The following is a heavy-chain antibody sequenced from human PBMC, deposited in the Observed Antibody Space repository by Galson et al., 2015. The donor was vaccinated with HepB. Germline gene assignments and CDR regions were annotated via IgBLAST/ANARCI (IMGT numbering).Heavy chain of an antibody. CDR3: ATSPYHYDRGFQH. Sequence: VKVSCKASGYTFNDHYMHWLQQAPGKGLEWMGLVDCEDGETMYAEKFQGRVTIIADKSAETAYIELSSLRSEDTAVYYCATSPYHYDRGFQHWGQGTLVTVSS. J-gene: IGHJ1*01. D-gene: IGHD3-22*01. CDR1: GYTFNDHY. V-gene: IGHV1-69-2*01. CDR2: VDCEDGET.